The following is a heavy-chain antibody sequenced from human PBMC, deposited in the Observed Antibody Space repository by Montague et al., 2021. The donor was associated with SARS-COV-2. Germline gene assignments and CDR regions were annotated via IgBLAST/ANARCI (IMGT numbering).Heavy chain of an antibody. V-gene: IGHV4-34*01. CDR1: GGSFSNYY. D-gene: IGHD4-17*01. Sequence: SDTLSLTCAVYGGSFSNYYWSWIRQPPGKGLEWIGEINHSGSTNYNPSLKSRVTISVDTSKNQFSLKLSSVTAADTAVYYCARGGTVTTFFDPKRTRRYNWFDPWGQGTLVTVSS. J-gene: IGHJ5*02. CDR3: ARGGTVTTFFDPKRTRRYNWFDP. CDR2: INHSGST.